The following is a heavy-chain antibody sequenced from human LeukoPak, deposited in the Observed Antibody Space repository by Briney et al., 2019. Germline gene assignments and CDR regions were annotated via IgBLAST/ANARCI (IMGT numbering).Heavy chain of an antibody. CDR2: ITWNSDAI. J-gene: IGHJ4*02. V-gene: IGHV3-9*01. CDR1: GFTFSSYS. Sequence: SLRLSCAPSGFTFSSYSMNWVRQAPGKGREWVAGITWNSDAIDYPDSVKRRFTISRDNAKTSLYLQMNSLRAEDTALYYCTKGNWGSPFDYWGQGTLVTVSS. D-gene: IGHD7-27*01. CDR3: TKGNWGSPFDY.